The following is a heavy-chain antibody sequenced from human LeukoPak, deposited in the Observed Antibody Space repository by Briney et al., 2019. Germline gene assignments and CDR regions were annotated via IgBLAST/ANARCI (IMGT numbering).Heavy chain of an antibody. Sequence: GGSLRLSCAASGFTFSSYGMHWVRQAPGKGLEWVAFIRYDGSNKYYADSVKGRFTISRDNSKNTLYLQMNSLRAEDTAVYYCAKDSRYYDIPTPLDYWGQGTLVTVSS. CDR3: AKDSRYYDIPTPLDY. J-gene: IGHJ4*02. D-gene: IGHD3-9*01. CDR2: IRYDGSNK. CDR1: GFTFSSYG. V-gene: IGHV3-30*02.